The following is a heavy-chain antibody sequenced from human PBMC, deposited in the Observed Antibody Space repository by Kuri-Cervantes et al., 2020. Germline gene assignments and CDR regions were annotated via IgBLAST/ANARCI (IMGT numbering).Heavy chain of an antibody. CDR2: INPNSGGT. Sequence: GESLKISCKASGYTFTGYYMHWVRQAPGQGLEWMGWINPNSGGTNYAQKFQGRVTMTRDTSISTAYMELSRLRSDDTAVYYCAREGVNYDILTGYYMRSNFDYWGQGTLVTVSS. D-gene: IGHD3-9*01. V-gene: IGHV1-2*02. CDR1: GYTFTGYY. J-gene: IGHJ4*02. CDR3: AREGVNYDILTGYYMRSNFDY.